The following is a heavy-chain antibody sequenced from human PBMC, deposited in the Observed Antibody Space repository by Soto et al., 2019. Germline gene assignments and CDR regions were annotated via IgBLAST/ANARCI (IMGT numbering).Heavy chain of an antibody. CDR1: GFTFSSYA. CDR3: AKFTTVTPHDYYYGMDV. V-gene: IGHV3-23*01. CDR2: ISGSGGST. D-gene: IGHD4-17*01. J-gene: IGHJ6*02. Sequence: EVQLLESGGGLVQPGGSLRLSCAASGFTFSSYAMSWVRQAPGKGLEWVSAISGSGGSTYYADSVKGRFTISRDNSKNPLYLQMNSLRAEDTAVYYCAKFTTVTPHDYYYGMDVWGQGTTVTVSS.